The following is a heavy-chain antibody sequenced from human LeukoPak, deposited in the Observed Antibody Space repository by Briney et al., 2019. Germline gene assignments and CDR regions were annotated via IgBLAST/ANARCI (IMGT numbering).Heavy chain of an antibody. V-gene: IGHV1-69*01. D-gene: IGHD1-14*01. CDR1: GGTFSSYA. CDR2: IIPIFGTA. J-gene: IGHJ4*02. Sequence: GSSVKVSCKASGGTFSSYAISWVRQAPGQGLEWMGGIIPIFGTANYAQKFQGRVTITADESTSTAYMELSSLRSEDTAMYYCASTAPVSGTASFDYWGQGTLVTVSS. CDR3: ASTAPVSGTASFDY.